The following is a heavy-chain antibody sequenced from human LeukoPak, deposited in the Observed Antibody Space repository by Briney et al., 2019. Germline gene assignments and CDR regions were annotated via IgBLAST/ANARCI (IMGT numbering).Heavy chain of an antibody. CDR1: GGSFSGYY. Sequence: SETLSLTCAVHGGSFSGYYWSWIRQPPGKGLEWIGEINHSGSTNYNPSLKSRVTISVDTSKNQFSLKLSSVTAADTAVYYCARVSLENVFSYNWFDPWGQGTLVTVSS. V-gene: IGHV4-34*01. CDR2: INHSGST. D-gene: IGHD3-16*01. CDR3: ARVSLENVFSYNWFDP. J-gene: IGHJ5*02.